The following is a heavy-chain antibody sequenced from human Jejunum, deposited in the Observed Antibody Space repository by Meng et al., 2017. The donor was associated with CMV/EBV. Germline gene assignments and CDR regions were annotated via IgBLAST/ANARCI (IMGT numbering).Heavy chain of an antibody. Sequence: SLTCTVSSCSLTSYCWNWLRLPPGRGLEWIVYIPYTVSTIHNPSLESRVTISLDMSKNQFSLKLSSVTAADTAVYYCTNGMRGSRWGQGTLVTVSS. V-gene: IGHV4-59*01. D-gene: IGHD1-1*01. CDR2: IPYTVST. J-gene: IGHJ4*02. CDR1: SCSLTSYC. CDR3: TNGMRGSR.